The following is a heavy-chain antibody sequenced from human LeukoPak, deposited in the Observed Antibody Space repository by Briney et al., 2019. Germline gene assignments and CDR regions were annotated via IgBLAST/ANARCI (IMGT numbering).Heavy chain of an antibody. CDR1: GGSLSSGDYY. J-gene: IGHJ6*02. Sequence: SQTLSLTCTVSGGSLSSGDYYWSWIRQPPGKGLEWIGYIYYSGSTYYNPSLKSRVTISVDTSKNQFSLKLSSVTAADTAVYYCARDRHDCSGGSCYSNYYYYGMDVWGQGTTVTVSS. D-gene: IGHD2-15*01. CDR2: IYYSGST. V-gene: IGHV4-30-4*01. CDR3: ARDRHDCSGGSCYSNYYYYGMDV.